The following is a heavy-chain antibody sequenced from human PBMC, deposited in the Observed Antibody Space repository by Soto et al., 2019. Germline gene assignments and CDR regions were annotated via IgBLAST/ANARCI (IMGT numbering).Heavy chain of an antibody. CDR3: ALAVTRYYYYYGMDV. J-gene: IGHJ6*02. CDR1: GFSLSTSGMC. CDR2: IDWDDDK. V-gene: IGHV2-70*01. D-gene: IGHD4-17*01. Sequence: SGPPGEPTQTLTLTCTFSGFSLSTSGMCVSWIRQPPGKALEWLALIDWDDDKYYSTSLKTRLTISKDTSKNQVVLTMTNMDPVDTATYYCALAVTRYYYYYGMDVWGQGTTVTVSS.